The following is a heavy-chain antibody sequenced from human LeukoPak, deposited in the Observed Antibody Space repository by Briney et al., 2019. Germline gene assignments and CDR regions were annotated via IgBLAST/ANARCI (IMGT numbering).Heavy chain of an antibody. CDR2: INPNSGGT. V-gene: IGHV1-2*02. CDR3: ARGQDIVATISSSDFDY. D-gene: IGHD5-12*01. Sequence: ASVEVSCKASGYTFTDYYMHWVRQAPGQGLEWMGWINPNSGGTNYAQKFQGRVTMTRDTSINTAYMELSRLRSDDTAVYYCARGQDIVATISSSDFDYWGQGTLVTVSS. CDR1: GYTFTDYY. J-gene: IGHJ4*02.